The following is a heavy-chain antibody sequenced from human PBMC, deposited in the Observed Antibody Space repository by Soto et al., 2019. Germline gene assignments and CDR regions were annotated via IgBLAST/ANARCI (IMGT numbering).Heavy chain of an antibody. V-gene: IGHV4-61*01. CDR2: ICYSGST. CDR1: GGSVSSGSYY. J-gene: IGHJ5*02. D-gene: IGHD3-10*01. CDR3: AGALLGNWFDP. Sequence: SETLSLTCTVSGGSVSSGSYYWSWIRQPPGKGLEWIGYICYSGSTNYNPSLKSRVTISVDTSKNQFSLKLSSVTAADTAVYYCAGALLGNWFDPWGQGTLVTVSS.